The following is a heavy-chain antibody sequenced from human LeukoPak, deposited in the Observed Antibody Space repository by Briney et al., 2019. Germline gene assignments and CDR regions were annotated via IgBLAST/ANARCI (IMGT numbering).Heavy chain of an antibody. V-gene: IGHV1-24*01. Sequence: GASVKVSCKVSGNTLTDLSIHWVRQAPEKGLDWMGGFDPEDAEVIYAEKFQDRVTMTEDPSTDTAYLELSSLRSEDTAVYYCAAEGQWSLVHYFNSWGQGTLATVSS. D-gene: IGHD2-15*01. CDR1: GNTLTDLS. J-gene: IGHJ4*02. CDR2: FDPEDAEV. CDR3: AAEGQWSLVHYFNS.